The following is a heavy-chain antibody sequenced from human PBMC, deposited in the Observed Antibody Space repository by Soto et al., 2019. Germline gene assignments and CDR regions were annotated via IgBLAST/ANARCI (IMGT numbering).Heavy chain of an antibody. D-gene: IGHD3-9*01. CDR3: ARSYYDIVTGYTKYYYYMDV. CDR2: MNPNSGNT. CDR1: GYTFTSYD. Sequence: QVQLVQSGAEVKKPGASVKVSCKASGYTFTSYDINWVRQATGQGLEWMGWMNPNSGNTGYAQKFQGRVTMTRSTYISTAYMELSSLRSEDTAVYYCARSYYDIVTGYTKYYYYMDVWGKGTTVTVSS. V-gene: IGHV1-8*01. J-gene: IGHJ6*03.